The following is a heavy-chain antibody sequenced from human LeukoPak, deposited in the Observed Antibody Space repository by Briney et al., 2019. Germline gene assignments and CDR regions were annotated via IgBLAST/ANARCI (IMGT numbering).Heavy chain of an antibody. V-gene: IGHV4-39*01. J-gene: IGHJ4*02. CDR2: IYYSGST. Sequence: SETLSLTCTVSGGSISSSSYYWGWIRQPRGKGLEWIVSIYYSGSTYYHPALKSQFTISVDTSKNQFSLKLSSVTAADTAVYYCARHEPKLRLGELSLYCFDYWGQGTLVTVSS. D-gene: IGHD3-16*02. CDR3: ARHEPKLRLGELSLYCFDY. CDR1: GGSISSSSYY.